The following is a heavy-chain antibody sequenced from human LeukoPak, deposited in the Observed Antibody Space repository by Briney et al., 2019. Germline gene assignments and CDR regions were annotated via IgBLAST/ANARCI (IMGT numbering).Heavy chain of an antibody. Sequence: GGSLRLSCAASGFTFSSYAMHWVRQAPGKGLEWVAVISYDGSNKYYADSVKGRFTISRDNSKNTLYLQMNSLRAEDTAVYYCARESGIRIAVAPRGKFAFDIWGQGTMVTVSS. CDR3: ARESGIRIAVAPRGKFAFDI. D-gene: IGHD6-19*01. CDR1: GFTFSSYA. V-gene: IGHV3-30-3*01. J-gene: IGHJ3*02. CDR2: ISYDGSNK.